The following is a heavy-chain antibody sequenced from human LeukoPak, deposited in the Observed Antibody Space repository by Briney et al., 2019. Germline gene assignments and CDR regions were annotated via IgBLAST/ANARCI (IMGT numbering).Heavy chain of an antibody. CDR1: GGSFSGYY. CDR3: ARGDEYSYGYGY. CDR2: INHSGST. D-gene: IGHD5-18*01. V-gene: IGHV4-34*01. Sequence: SETLSPTCAVYGGSFSGYYWSWIRQPPGKGLEWIGEINHSGSTNYNPSLKSRVTISVDTSKNQFSLKLSSVTAADTAVYYCARGDEYSYGYGYWGQGTLVIVSS. J-gene: IGHJ4*02.